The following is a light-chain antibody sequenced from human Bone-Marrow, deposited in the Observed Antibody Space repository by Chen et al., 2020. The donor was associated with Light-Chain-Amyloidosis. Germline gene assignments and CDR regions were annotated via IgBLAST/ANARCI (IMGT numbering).Light chain of an antibody. Sequence: SALTQPASVSGSPGQSLTISCTGTSSDVGVDNHVSWYQQHPDKAPKLMIYEGTNRPSWVPDRFSGSKSDNTAALTISGLQTEDEADYVCSAYTITDTLVFGSGTRVTVL. CDR2: EGT. CDR1: SSDVGVDNH. CDR3: SAYTITDTLV. V-gene: IGLV2-14*01. J-gene: IGLJ1*01.